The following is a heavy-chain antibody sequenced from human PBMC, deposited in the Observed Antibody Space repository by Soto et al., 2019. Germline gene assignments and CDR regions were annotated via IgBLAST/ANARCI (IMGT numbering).Heavy chain of an antibody. D-gene: IGHD5-12*01. Sequence: PGGSLRFSCAASGFTFSSYGMHWVRQAPGKGLEWVAVISYDGSNKYYADSVKGRFTISRDNSKNTLYLQMNSLRAEDTAVYYCAKDWAGSRHSGNEGNYYYYYYMDVWGKGTTVTVSS. CDR2: ISYDGSNK. CDR1: GFTFSSYG. CDR3: AKDWAGSRHSGNEGNYYYYYYMDV. J-gene: IGHJ6*03. V-gene: IGHV3-30*18.